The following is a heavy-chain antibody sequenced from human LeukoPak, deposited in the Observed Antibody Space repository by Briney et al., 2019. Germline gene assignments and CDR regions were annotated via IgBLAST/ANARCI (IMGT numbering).Heavy chain of an antibody. J-gene: IGHJ3*02. V-gene: IGHV3-53*01. CDR2: IYTGGNT. CDR3: ASPSSGQSFDI. D-gene: IGHD6-19*01. Sequence: GGSLRLSCAASGFIVSSNYMNWVRQAPGKGLEWVSVIYTGGNTYYADSVKGRFTISRDNSKNTLYLQMHSLRAEDTAVYYCASPSSGQSFDIWGQGTMVTVSS. CDR1: GFIVSSNY.